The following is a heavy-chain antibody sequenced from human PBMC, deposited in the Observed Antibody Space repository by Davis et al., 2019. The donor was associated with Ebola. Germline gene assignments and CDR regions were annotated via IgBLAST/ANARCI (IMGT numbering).Heavy chain of an antibody. V-gene: IGHV1-8*02. CDR1: GYTFTGYY. CDR2: MNPNSGNT. CDR3: ARGNVVYAKVLYYYYGMDV. J-gene: IGHJ6*04. Sequence: ASVKVSCKASGYTFTGYYMHWVRQAPGQGLEWMGWMNPNSGNTGYAQKFQGRVTMTRNTSISTAYMELSSLRSEDTAVYYCARGNVVYAKVLYYYYGMDVWGKGTTVTVSS. D-gene: IGHD2-8*02.